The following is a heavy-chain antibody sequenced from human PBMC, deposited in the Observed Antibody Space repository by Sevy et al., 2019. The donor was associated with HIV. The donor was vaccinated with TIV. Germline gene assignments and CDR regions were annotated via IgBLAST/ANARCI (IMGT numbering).Heavy chain of an antibody. CDR3: ARDSGGYDF. Sequence: GGSLRLSCAASGINFSGYWMSWVRQVPGKGLEWVANINEDGTKDYYVGSVKGRFTISRDNAKNSLYLQMNSVRVEDTAGYYCARDSGGYDFWGQGTLVTVSS. J-gene: IGHJ4*02. V-gene: IGHV3-7*01. CDR1: GINFSGYW. CDR2: INEDGTKD. D-gene: IGHD5-12*01.